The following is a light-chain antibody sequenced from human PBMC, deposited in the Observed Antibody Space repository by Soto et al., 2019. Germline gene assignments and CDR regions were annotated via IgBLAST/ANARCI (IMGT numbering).Light chain of an antibody. CDR1: QSVSSSY. CDR2: GAS. CDR3: QQYGSSPLT. Sequence: EIALTQSPATLSLSPRERATLSCSASQSVSSSYLAWYQQKPGQAPRLLIYGASSRATGIPDRFSGSGSGTDFTLTISRLEPEDFAVYYCQQYGSSPLTFGGGTKVDI. V-gene: IGKV3-20*01. J-gene: IGKJ4*01.